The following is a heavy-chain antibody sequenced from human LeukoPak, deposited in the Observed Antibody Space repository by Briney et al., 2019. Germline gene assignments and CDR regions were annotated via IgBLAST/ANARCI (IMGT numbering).Heavy chain of an antibody. CDR1: GFTFSSYW. J-gene: IGHJ4*01. CDR3: ATDNVGALDY. CDR2: MKQDGSAK. V-gene: IGHV3-7*01. D-gene: IGHD1-26*01. Sequence: PGGSLRLSCVASGFTFSSYWMGWVRQAPGKGLEWVANMKQDGSAKHYADSVKGRFSISRDNSKNSVYLQMDSLRAEDTAVYYCATDNVGALDYWGHGTLVTVSS.